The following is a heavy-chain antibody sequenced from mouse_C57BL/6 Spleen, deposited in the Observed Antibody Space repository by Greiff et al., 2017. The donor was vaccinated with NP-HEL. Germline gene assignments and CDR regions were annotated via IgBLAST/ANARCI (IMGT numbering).Heavy chain of an antibody. CDR1: GFTFSSYG. Sequence: EVQGVESGGDLVKPGGSLKLSCAASGFTFSSYGMSWVRQTPDKRLEWVATISSGGSYTYYPDSVKGRFTISRDNAKNTLDLQMSSLKSEDTAMYYCARQELTGSYFDYWGQGTTLTVSS. V-gene: IGHV5-6*01. CDR2: ISSGGSYT. J-gene: IGHJ2*01. D-gene: IGHD4-1*01. CDR3: ARQELTGSYFDY.